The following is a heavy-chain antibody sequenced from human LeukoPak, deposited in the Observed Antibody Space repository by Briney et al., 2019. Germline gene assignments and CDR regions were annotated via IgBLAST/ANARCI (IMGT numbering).Heavy chain of an antibody. V-gene: IGHV7-4-1*02. CDR1: GYTFTSYA. J-gene: IGHJ4*02. CDR3: ARVAHGDYGSYFDY. CDR2: TNTNTGNP. Sequence: GASVKVSCKASGYTFTSYAMNWVRQAPGQGLEWMGWTNTNTGNPTYAQGFTGRFVFSLDTSVSTAYLQISSLKAEDTAVYYCARVAHGDYGSYFDYWGQGTLVTVSS. D-gene: IGHD4-17*01.